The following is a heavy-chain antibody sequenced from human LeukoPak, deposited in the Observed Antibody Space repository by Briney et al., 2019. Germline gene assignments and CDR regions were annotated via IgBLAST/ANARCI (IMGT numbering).Heavy chain of an antibody. D-gene: IGHD6-13*01. J-gene: IGHJ4*02. CDR3: ARHPTYGAAAGTFDY. CDR2: IYSGGST. CDR1: GFTVSSNY. V-gene: IGHV3-66*04. Sequence: GGSLRLSCAASGFTVSSNYMSWVRQAPGKGLEWVSVIYSGGSTYYADSVKGRFTISRDNAKNSLYLQMNSLRPEDTAVYYCARHPTYGAAAGTFDYWGQGTLVTVSS.